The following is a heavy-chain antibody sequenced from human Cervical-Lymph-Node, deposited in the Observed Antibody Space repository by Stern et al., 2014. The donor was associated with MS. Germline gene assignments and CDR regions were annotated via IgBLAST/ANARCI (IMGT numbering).Heavy chain of an antibody. CDR1: WFTVSINY. CDR3: ARAATGSLFDY. J-gene: IGHJ4*02. Sequence: EVQLVESGGGLIQPGGSLRLSCAASWFTVSINYMYWVRQAPGKGLAWVSLLGSGGSTKYAESVKGRFTISRDNSKNTVYLQMNSLRVEDTAVYYCARAATGSLFDYWGQGTLVTVSS. D-gene: IGHD6-13*01. V-gene: IGHV3-53*01. CDR2: LGSGGST.